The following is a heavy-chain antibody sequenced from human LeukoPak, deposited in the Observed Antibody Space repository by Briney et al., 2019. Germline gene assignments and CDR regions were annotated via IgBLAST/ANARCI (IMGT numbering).Heavy chain of an antibody. CDR2: MNPNSGNT. J-gene: IGHJ3*02. D-gene: IGHD1-1*01. CDR1: GYTFTSYD. CDR3: ARVASTTRRHDAFDI. Sequence: ASVKISCKASGYTFTSYDINWVRQATGQGLEWMGWMNPNSGNTGYAQKFQGRVTMTRNTSISTAYMELSSLRSEDTAVYYCARVASTTRRHDAFDIWGQGTMVTISS. V-gene: IGHV1-8*01.